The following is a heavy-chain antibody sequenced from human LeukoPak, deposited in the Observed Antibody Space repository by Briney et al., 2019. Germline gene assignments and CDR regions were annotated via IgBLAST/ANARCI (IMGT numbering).Heavy chain of an antibody. Sequence: AGGSLRLSCAASGFTVSSNYMSWVRQAPGKRLKWVSVIYSGGSTYYADSVKGRFTISRDNSKNTLYLQMNSLRAEDTAVYYCASRATVTTDRFWFDPWGQGTLVTVSS. D-gene: IGHD4-11*01. CDR1: GFTVSSNY. CDR3: ASRATVTTDRFWFDP. V-gene: IGHV3-53*01. J-gene: IGHJ5*02. CDR2: IYSGGST.